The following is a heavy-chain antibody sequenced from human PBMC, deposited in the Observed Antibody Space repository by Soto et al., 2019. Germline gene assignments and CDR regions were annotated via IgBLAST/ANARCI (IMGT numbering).Heavy chain of an antibody. V-gene: IGHV4-34*01. CDR3: ARTPRTYQPMGGWFDP. CDR2: INHSGST. D-gene: IGHD2-2*01. CDR1: GGSFSGYY. Sequence: SETLSLTCAVYGGSFSGYYWSWIRQPPGKGLEWIGRINHSGSTNYNPSLKSRVTISVDTSKNQFSLKLSSVTAADTAVYYCARTPRTYQPMGGWFDPWGQGTLVTVSS. J-gene: IGHJ5*02.